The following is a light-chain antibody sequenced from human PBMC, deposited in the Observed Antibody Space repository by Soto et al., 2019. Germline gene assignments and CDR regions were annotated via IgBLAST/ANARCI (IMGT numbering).Light chain of an antibody. CDR1: SSNIGNNY. CDR3: GTWDSSLSDLV. Sequence: QSVLTQPPSVSAATGQKVTISCSGSSSNIGNNYVSWYQQLPGTAPKLLIYDNNKRPSGIPDRFSGSKSGTSATLGITGLQTGDEADYYCGTWDSSLSDLVFGGGTKLTVL. J-gene: IGLJ2*01. V-gene: IGLV1-51*01. CDR2: DNN.